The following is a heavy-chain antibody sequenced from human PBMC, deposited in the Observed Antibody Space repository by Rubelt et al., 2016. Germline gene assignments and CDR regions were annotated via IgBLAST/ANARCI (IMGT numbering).Heavy chain of an antibody. D-gene: IGHD6-6*01. CDR2: INHSGST. V-gene: IGHV4-34*01. CDR3: ARGAGSSSSWFDP. Sequence: QVQLQQWGAGLLKPSETLSLTCAVYGGSFRGYYWSWIRQPPGKGLEWIGEINHSGSTNYNPSPKSLVTISVDTSKNQCSLKLSSVTAADTAVYYCARGAGSSSSWFDPWGQGTLVTVSS. CDR1: GGSFRGYY. J-gene: IGHJ5*02.